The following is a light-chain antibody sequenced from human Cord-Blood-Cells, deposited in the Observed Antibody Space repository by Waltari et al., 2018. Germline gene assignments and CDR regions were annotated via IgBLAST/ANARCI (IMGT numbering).Light chain of an antibody. CDR1: QCVSSN. CDR3: QQYNNWPRT. CDR2: GAS. V-gene: IGKV3-15*01. Sequence: EIVMTQSPATLSVSPGERATLSCRASQCVSSNLAWYQQKPGQAPRLLIYGASNRSTGIPARFSGSGSGTEFTLTISSLQSEDFAVYYCQQYNNWPRTFGQGTKVEIK. J-gene: IGKJ1*01.